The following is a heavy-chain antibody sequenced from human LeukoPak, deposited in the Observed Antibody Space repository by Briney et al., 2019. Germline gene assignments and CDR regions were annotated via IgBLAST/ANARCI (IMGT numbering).Heavy chain of an antibody. Sequence: GGSLRLSCAASGFTFSSYGMHWVRQAPGKGLEWVAVISYDGSNKYYADSVKGRFTISRDNSKNTLYLQMNSLRAEDTAVYYCAKGGGYSGYEEADYWGQGTLITVSS. D-gene: IGHD5-12*01. V-gene: IGHV3-30*18. CDR1: GFTFSSYG. CDR3: AKGGGYSGYEEADY. J-gene: IGHJ4*02. CDR2: ISYDGSNK.